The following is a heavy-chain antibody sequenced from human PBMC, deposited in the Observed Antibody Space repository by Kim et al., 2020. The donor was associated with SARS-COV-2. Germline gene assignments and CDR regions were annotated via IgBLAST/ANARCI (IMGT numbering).Heavy chain of an antibody. Sequence: SETLSLTCTVSGGSISSSSYYWGWIRQPPGKGLEWIGSIYYSGSTYYNPSLKSRVTISVDTSKNQFSLKLSSVTAADTAVYYCARHVFVDYDILTGYFRGLHSCNWFDPWGQGTLVTVSS. CDR3: ARHVFVDYDILTGYFRGLHSCNWFDP. D-gene: IGHD3-9*01. CDR1: GGSISSSSYY. CDR2: IYYSGST. V-gene: IGHV4-39*01. J-gene: IGHJ5*02.